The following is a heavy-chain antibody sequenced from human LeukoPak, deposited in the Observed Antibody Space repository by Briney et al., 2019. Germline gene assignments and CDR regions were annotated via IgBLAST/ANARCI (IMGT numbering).Heavy chain of an antibody. CDR3: ARAGDVLLWFGELSY. D-gene: IGHD3-10*01. Sequence: GGSLRLSCAASGFTFSSYAMSWVRQAPGKGLEWVSAISGSGGSTYYADSVKGRFTISRDNSKNTLYLQMNSLRAEDTAVYYCARAGDVLLWFGELSYWGQGTLVTVSS. V-gene: IGHV3-23*01. J-gene: IGHJ4*02. CDR1: GFTFSSYA. CDR2: ISGSGGST.